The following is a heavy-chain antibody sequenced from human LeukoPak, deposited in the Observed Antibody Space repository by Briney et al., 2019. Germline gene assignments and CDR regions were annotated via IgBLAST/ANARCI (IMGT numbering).Heavy chain of an antibody. J-gene: IGHJ3*02. CDR2: TYYRSKWYN. CDR3: ARGDCSSTSCYTVDDGGDAFDI. Sequence: SQTLSLTCAISGDSVSSNSAAWTWIRQSPSRGLEWLGRTYYRSKWYNDYAVSVKSRITINPDTSKNQFSLQLNSVTPEDTAVYYCARGDCSSTSCYTVDDGGDAFDIWGQGTMVTVSS. V-gene: IGHV6-1*01. CDR1: GDSVSSNSAA. D-gene: IGHD2-2*02.